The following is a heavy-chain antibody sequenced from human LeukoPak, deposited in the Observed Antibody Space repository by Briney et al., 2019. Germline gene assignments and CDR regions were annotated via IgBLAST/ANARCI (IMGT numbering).Heavy chain of an antibody. J-gene: IGHJ6*03. CDR3: ARRAGSGRIPYYYYYMDV. CDR2: ITSSSNYI. Sequence: GGSLRLSCAASGFTFSRYNMDWVRQAPGKGLEWVSSITSSSNYIYYADSVKGRFTISRDNAKNSLYLQMNSLRAEDTAVYYCARRAGSGRIPYYYYYMDVWGKGTTVTISS. CDR1: GFTFSRYN. V-gene: IGHV3-21*01. D-gene: IGHD3-10*01.